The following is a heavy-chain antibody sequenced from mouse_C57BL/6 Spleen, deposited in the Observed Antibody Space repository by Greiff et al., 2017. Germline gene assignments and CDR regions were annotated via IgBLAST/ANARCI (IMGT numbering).Heavy chain of an antibody. CDR1: GFNIKDYY. D-gene: IGHD4-1*01. V-gene: IGHV14-2*01. Sequence: EVKLQQSGAELVKPGASVKLSCTASGFNIKDYYMHWVKQRTEQGLEWIGRIDPEDGETKYAPKIQGKATITADTSSNTAYLQLSSLTSEDTAVYYCARSSGTTGYFDVWGTGTTVTVSS. CDR2: IDPEDGET. CDR3: ARSSGTTGYFDV. J-gene: IGHJ1*03.